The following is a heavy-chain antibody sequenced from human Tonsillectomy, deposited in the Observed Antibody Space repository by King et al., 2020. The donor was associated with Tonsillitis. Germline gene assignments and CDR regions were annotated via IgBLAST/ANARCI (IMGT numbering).Heavy chain of an antibody. CDR1: GFTFSSYG. CDR2: ISYDGSNK. V-gene: IGHV3-30*18. J-gene: IGHJ4*02. CDR3: AKVGFNY. Sequence: VQLVESGGGVVQPGRSLRLSCAASGFTFSSYGMHWVRQAPGKGLEWVAVISYDGSNKYYADSVKGRFTISRDNSENTLYLQMNSLRAEDTAVYYCAKVGFNYWGQGTLVTVSS.